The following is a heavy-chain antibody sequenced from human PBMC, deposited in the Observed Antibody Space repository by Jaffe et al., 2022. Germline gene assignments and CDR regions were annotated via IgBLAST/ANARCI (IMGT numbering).Heavy chain of an antibody. CDR1: GFTFDDYA. V-gene: IGHV3-9*01. Sequence: EVQLVESGGGLVQPGRSLRLSCAASGFTFDDYAMHWVRQAPGKGLEWVSGISWNSGSIGYADSVKGRFTISRDNAKNSLYLQMNSLRAEDTALYYCAKDRFPRVVIGWFDPWGQGTLVTVSS. D-gene: IGHD3-22*01. CDR3: AKDRFPRVVIGWFDP. CDR2: ISWNSGSI. J-gene: IGHJ5*02.